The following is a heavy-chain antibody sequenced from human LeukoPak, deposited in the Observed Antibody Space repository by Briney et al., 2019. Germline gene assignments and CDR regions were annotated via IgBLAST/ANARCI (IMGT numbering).Heavy chain of an antibody. J-gene: IGHJ4*02. CDR1: GFTFSSYW. CDR2: IKQDGSEK. Sequence: PGGSLRLSCAASGFTFSSYWMSWVRQAPGKGLEWVANIKQDGSEKYYVDSVKGRFTISRDNAKNSLYLQMNSLKTEDTAVYYCARGSDDSPFDYWGQGTLVTVSS. V-gene: IGHV3-7*03. D-gene: IGHD3-22*01. CDR3: ARGSDDSPFDY.